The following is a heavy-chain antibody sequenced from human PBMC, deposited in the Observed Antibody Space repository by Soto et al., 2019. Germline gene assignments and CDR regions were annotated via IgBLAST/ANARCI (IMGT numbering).Heavy chain of an antibody. D-gene: IGHD3-22*01. CDR3: ANGPLGYDSSGYSPYYFDY. CDR1: GFTFSSYA. J-gene: IGHJ4*02. CDR2: ISGSGGST. Sequence: EVQLLESGGGLVQPGGSLRLSCAASGFTFSSYAMSWVRQAPEKGLEWVSAISGSGGSTYYADSVKGRFTISRDNSKNTLYLKRNSLRADDTAVYYCANGPLGYDSSGYSPYYFDYWCPGTLVTGSS. V-gene: IGHV3-23*01.